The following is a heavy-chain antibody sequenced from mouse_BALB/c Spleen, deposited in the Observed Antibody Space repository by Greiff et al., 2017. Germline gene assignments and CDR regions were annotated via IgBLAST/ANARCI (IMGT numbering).Heavy chain of an antibody. V-gene: IGHV7-3*02. CDR3: AREKIYYGNYFDY. Sequence: EVMLVESGGGLVQPGGSLRLSCATSGFTFTDYYMSWVRQPPGKALEWLGFIRNKANGYTTEYSASVKGRFTISRDNSQSILYLQMNTLRAEDSATYYCAREKIYYGNYFDYWGQGTTLTVSS. CDR2: IRNKANGYTT. D-gene: IGHD2-1*01. J-gene: IGHJ2*01. CDR1: GFTFTDYY.